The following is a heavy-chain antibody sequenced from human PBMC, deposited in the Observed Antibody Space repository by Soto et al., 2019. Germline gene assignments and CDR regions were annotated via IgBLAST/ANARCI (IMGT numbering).Heavy chain of an antibody. CDR1: GFTFSSYA. J-gene: IGHJ5*02. CDR2: ISYDGSNK. V-gene: IGHV3-30-3*01. D-gene: IGHD3-3*01. CDR3: ARGRQEIRFLEWLLYDWFDP. Sequence: QVQLVESGGGVVQPGRSLRLSCAASGFTFSSYAMHWVRQAPGKGLEWVAVISYDGSNKYYADSVKGRFTISRDNSKNTLYLQMNSLRAEDTAVYHCARGRQEIRFLEWLLYDWFDPWGQGTLVTVSS.